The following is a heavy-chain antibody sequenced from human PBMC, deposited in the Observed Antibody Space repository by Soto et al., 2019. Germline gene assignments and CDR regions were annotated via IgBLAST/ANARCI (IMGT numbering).Heavy chain of an antibody. V-gene: IGHV1-2*02. CDR2: INPKNGDT. Sequence: ASVKVSCKTSGYFFNDYHMHWVRKAPGQGLEWMGWINPKNGDTNYAQKFQDRVTMTRDTYISTVYIELSRLTSDDTAVYYCARQAARSNIDAVFLEPWGQATLVSVSS. J-gene: IGHJ5*02. D-gene: IGHD1-1*01. CDR3: ARQAARSNIDAVFLEP. CDR1: GYFFNDYH.